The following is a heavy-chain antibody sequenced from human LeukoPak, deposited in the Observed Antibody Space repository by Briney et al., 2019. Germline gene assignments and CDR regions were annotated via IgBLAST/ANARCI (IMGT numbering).Heavy chain of an antibody. J-gene: IGHJ4*02. Sequence: SVKVSCKASGGTSSSYAISWVRQAPGQGLEWMGRIIPILGIANYAQKFQGRVTITADKSTSTAYMELSSLRSEDTAVYYCASRPDTTYQRYYFDYWGQGTLVTVSS. CDR1: GGTSSSYA. CDR3: ASRPDTTYQRYYFDY. V-gene: IGHV1-69*04. D-gene: IGHD1-14*01. CDR2: IIPILGIA.